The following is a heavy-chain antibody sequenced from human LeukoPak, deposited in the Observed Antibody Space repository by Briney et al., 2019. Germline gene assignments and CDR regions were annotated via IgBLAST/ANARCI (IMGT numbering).Heavy chain of an antibody. CDR1: GYTFTGYY. J-gene: IGHJ3*02. Sequence: ASVKVSCKASGYTFTGYYMHWLRQAPGQGLEWMGWINPNSGGTNYAQKFQGRVTMTRDTSISTAYMELSRLRSDDTAVYYCACAGYSSSWFDAFDIWGQGTMVTVSS. CDR2: INPNSGGT. D-gene: IGHD6-13*01. CDR3: ACAGYSSSWFDAFDI. V-gene: IGHV1-2*02.